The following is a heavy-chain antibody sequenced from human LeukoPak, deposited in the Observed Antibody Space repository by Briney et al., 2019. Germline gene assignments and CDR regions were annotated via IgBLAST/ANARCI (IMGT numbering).Heavy chain of an antibody. D-gene: IGHD6-13*01. CDR3: ARPGYSNSIDH. CDR1: GGSISGSSYC. J-gene: IGHJ1*01. V-gene: IGHV4-39*01. CDR2: IYYSGNT. Sequence: SETLSLTCTVSGGSISGSSYCWGWIRQPPWKELEYIGSIYYSGNTYYNPSLESRVTISVDTSKNQFSLNLSSVTAADTAVYYCARPGYSNSIDHWGQGTLVTVSS.